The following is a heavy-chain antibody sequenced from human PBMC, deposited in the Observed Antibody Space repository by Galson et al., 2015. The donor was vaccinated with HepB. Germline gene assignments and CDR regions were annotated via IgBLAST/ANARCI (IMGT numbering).Heavy chain of an antibody. V-gene: IGHV6-1*01. CDR1: GDSVSSNHAV. J-gene: IGHJ6*02. Sequence: CAIYGDSVSSNHAVWNWIRQSPSRGLEGLGRTYYRSKWNSDYATSVRSRITIIPDTYTNQFSLHRYSVTPEDKAVYYCAYGSDVWGQGTTGIVSS. CDR2: TYYRSKWNS. CDR3: AYGSDV.